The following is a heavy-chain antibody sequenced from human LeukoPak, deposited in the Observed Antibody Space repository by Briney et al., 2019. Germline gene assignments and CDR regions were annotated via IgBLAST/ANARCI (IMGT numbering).Heavy chain of an antibody. V-gene: IGHV3-23*01. D-gene: IGHD1/OR15-1a*01. J-gene: IGHJ3*02. CDR2: LSGGGETT. CDR1: GFTFNIYP. CDR3: AGKSPTTTRQHAFDI. Sequence: GASLRLSCVASGFTFNIYPMSWVPQAPGKGLEWGSALSGGGETTLYADSVEGRFTISRDNSRNTLFLLMSSLRAEDTAVYFCAGKSPTTTRQHAFDIWGRGTMVTVSS.